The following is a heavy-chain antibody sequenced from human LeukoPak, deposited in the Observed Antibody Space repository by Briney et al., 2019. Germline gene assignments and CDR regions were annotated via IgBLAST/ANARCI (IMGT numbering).Heavy chain of an antibody. J-gene: IGHJ3*02. D-gene: IGHD3-22*01. V-gene: IGHV4-34*01. CDR1: GGSFSGYY. CDR2: INHSGST. Sequence: PSETLSLTCAVYGGSFSGYYWSWIRQPPGKGLEWIGEINHSGSTNYNPSLKSRVTISVNTSRNQFSLKLNSVTAADTAVYYCAKSNGYGLIDIWGQGTMVTVSS. CDR3: AKSNGYGLIDI.